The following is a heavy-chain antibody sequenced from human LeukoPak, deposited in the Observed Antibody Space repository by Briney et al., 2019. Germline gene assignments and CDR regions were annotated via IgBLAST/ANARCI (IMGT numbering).Heavy chain of an antibody. V-gene: IGHV4-30-2*01. Sequence: SQTLSLTCAVSGGSISSGGYSWSWIRQPPGKGLEWIGYIYHSGSTYYNPSLKSRVTISVDRSKNQFSLKLSSVTAADTAVYYCARLTMIATYYFGYWGQGTLVTVSS. J-gene: IGHJ4*02. CDR1: GGSISSGGYS. D-gene: IGHD3-22*01. CDR2: IYHSGST. CDR3: ARLTMIATYYFGY.